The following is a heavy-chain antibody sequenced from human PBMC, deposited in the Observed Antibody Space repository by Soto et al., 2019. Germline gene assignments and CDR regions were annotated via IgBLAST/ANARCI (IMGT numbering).Heavy chain of an antibody. CDR2: IVVGSGNT. CDR3: AAGDYYDSSGYYYKAFDI. Sequence: SVKVSCKASGFTFTSSAVQWVRQARGQRLEWIGWIVVGSGNTNYAQKFQERVTITRDMSTSTAYMELSSLRSEDTAVYYCAAGDYYDSSGYYYKAFDIWGQGTMVTVSS. V-gene: IGHV1-58*01. D-gene: IGHD3-22*01. CDR1: GFTFTSSA. J-gene: IGHJ3*02.